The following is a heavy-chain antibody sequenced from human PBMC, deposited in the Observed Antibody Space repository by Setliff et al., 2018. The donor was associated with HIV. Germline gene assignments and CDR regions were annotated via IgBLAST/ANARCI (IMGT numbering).Heavy chain of an antibody. CDR2: INPSGGST. V-gene: IGHV1-46*01. CDR3: ARGHYYGSGSYFWSGYWTDY. J-gene: IGHJ4*01. Sequence: ASVKVSCKASGYTFTSYYMHWVRQAPGQGLEWMGIINPSGGSTSYAQKFQGRVTMTRDTSTSTVYMELSSLRSEDTAVYYCARGHYYGSGSYFWSGYWTDYWGHGTLVTVSS. D-gene: IGHD3-10*01. CDR1: GYTFTSYY.